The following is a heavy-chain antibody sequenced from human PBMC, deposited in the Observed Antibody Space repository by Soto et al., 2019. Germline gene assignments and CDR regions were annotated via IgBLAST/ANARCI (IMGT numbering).Heavy chain of an antibody. Sequence: ASVKVSCKASGYTVTSYAMHWVRQAPGQRLEWMGWINAGNGNTKYSQKFQGRVTITRDTSASTAYMELSSLRSEDTAAYYCARSEVNSGYGRFHYSDYWGKGTLVTVSS. CDR2: INAGNGNT. J-gene: IGHJ4*02. V-gene: IGHV1-3*01. CDR1: GYTVTSYA. CDR3: ARSEVNSGYGRFHYSDY. D-gene: IGHD5-12*01.